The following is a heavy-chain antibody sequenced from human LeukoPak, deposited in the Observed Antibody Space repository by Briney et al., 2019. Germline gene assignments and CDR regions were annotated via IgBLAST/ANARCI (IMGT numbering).Heavy chain of an antibody. Sequence: GGSLRLSCVASDFTFSDYAMNWVRQAPGKGLEWVSHISGGGGDTYYADSLKGRSTVSRDNSRKTLYLQINSLRAGDTAVYYCAKEAFPYNGVYDAFDIWGQGTVVTVSS. CDR1: DFTFSDYA. V-gene: IGHV3-23*01. D-gene: IGHD3-10*01. CDR3: AKEAFPYNGVYDAFDI. CDR2: ISGGGGDT. J-gene: IGHJ3*02.